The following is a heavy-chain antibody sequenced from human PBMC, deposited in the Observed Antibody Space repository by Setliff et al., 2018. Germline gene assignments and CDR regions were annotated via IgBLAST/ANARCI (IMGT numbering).Heavy chain of an antibody. D-gene: IGHD2-21*02. CDR3: ARGFDVCGGGACYTDGPYYFDY. CDR2: IYSSGRT. V-gene: IGHV4-4*08. Sequence: SETLSLTCTVSGGSISSYYWIWTRQPPGKGLEWIGYIYSSGRTNYNPSLKSRVTLSVDTSNNQFSLKVNSVTAADTAVYYCARGFDVCGGGACYTDGPYYFDYWGLGTLVTVSS. CDR1: GGSISSYY. J-gene: IGHJ4*02.